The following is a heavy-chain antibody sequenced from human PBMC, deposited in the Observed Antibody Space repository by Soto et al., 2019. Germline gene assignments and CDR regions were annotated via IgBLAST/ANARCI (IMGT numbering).Heavy chain of an antibody. D-gene: IGHD1-26*01. V-gene: IGHV3-74*01. CDR3: VRGYSGTYRIDY. CDR2: INNDGSTS. J-gene: IGHJ4*02. Sequence: GGSLRLSCAASGFTISSYWMHWVRQAPGKGLVWVSRINNDGSTSTYADSVKGRFTISRDDARNTLYLQMNSLRADDTAVYYCVRGYSGTYRIDYWGQGTPVTVSS. CDR1: GFTISSYW.